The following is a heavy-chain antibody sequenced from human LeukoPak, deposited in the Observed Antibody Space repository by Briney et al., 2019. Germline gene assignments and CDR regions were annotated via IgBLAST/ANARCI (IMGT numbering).Heavy chain of an antibody. D-gene: IGHD3-22*01. CDR2: ISSSGSTI. V-gene: IGHV3-11*01. CDR3: ARGAGEAVIPYYFDY. Sequence: GGSLRLSCAASGFTFSDYYMSWIRQAPGEGLEWVSYISSSGSTIYYADSVKGRFTISRDNAKNSLYLQMNSLRAEDTAVYYCARGAGEAVIPYYFDYWGQGTLVTVSS. CDR1: GFTFSDYY. J-gene: IGHJ4*02.